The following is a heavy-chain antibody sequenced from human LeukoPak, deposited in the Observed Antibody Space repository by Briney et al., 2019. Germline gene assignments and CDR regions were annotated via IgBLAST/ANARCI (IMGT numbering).Heavy chain of an antibody. CDR2: ISYDGSNK. V-gene: IGHV3-30*04. Sequence: PGRSLRLSCAASGFTFSSYAMHWVRQAPGKGLEWVAVISYDGSNKYYADSVKGRFTISRDDSKNTLYLQMNSLKTEDTAVYYCTTWGPNIPIYWGQGTLVTVSS. CDR1: GFTFSSYA. J-gene: IGHJ4*02. D-gene: IGHD7-27*01. CDR3: TTWGPNIPIY.